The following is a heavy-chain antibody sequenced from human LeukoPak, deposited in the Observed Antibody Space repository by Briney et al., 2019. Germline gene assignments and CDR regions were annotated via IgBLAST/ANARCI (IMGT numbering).Heavy chain of an antibody. CDR2: ISGSGGST. CDR3: AKERRGSNYFYGMDV. J-gene: IGHJ6*02. CDR1: GFTFSSYA. Sequence: PGESLRLSCAASGFTFSSYAMSWVRQAPGKGLEWVSAISGSGGSTYYADSVKGRFTISRDNSKNTLYLQMNSLRAEDTAVYYCAKERRGSNYFYGMDVWGQGTTVTVSS. V-gene: IGHV3-23*01. D-gene: IGHD3-10*01.